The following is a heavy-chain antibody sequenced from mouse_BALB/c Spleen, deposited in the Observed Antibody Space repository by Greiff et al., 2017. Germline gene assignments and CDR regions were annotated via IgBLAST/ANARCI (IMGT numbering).Heavy chain of an antibody. CDR1: GFTFSSYT. CDR2: ISSGGSYT. CDR3: TRGGFITTVVDYFDY. Sequence: LVESGGGLVKPGGSLKLSCAASGFTFSSYTMSWVRQTPEKRLEWVATISSGGSYTYYPDSVKGRFTISRDNAKNTLYLQMSSLKSEDTAMYYCTRGGFITTVVDYFDYWGQGTTLTVSS. D-gene: IGHD1-1*01. V-gene: IGHV5-6-4*01. J-gene: IGHJ2*01.